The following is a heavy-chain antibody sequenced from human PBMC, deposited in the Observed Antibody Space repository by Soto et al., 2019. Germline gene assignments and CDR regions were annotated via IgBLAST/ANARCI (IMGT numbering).Heavy chain of an antibody. J-gene: IGHJ4*02. CDR2: IYSTGTT. CDR3: ARVGGVGNPSDY. D-gene: IGHD3-16*01. V-gene: IGHV3-53*04. CDR1: GFTVNSNY. Sequence: EVQLVESGGGLVQPGGSLRLSCAVSGFTVNSNYMTWVRQAPGKGLEWVSVIYSTGTTYYTDSVKGRFTISRHDAKNTRYLQMNSLRAEDTPVYFCARVGGVGNPSDYWGQGTMVTVSS.